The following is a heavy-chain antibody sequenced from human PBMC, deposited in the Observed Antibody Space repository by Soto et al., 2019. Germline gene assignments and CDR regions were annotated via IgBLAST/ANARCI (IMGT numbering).Heavy chain of an antibody. CDR3: ARDLLDYDILTDLGY. V-gene: IGHV3-33*01. Sequence: GGSLRLSCAASGFTFSSYGMHWVRQAPGKGLEWVAVIWYDGSNKYYADSVKGRFTISRDNSKNTLYLQMNSLRAEDTAVYYCARDLLDYDILTDLGYWGQGTLVTVSS. D-gene: IGHD3-9*01. CDR1: GFTFSSYG. J-gene: IGHJ4*02. CDR2: IWYDGSNK.